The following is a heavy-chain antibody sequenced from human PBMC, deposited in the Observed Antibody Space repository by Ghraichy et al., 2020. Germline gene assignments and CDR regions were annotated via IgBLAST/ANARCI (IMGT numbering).Heavy chain of an antibody. D-gene: IGHD3-22*01. CDR1: GYTFTTYA. V-gene: IGHV1-3*04. CDR2: ISTANGNT. Sequence: ASVKVSCKASGYTFTTYAMNWVRQAPGQRLEWMGWISTANGNTNYSQRFQGRVTITRDTSARTVYMDLSSLRSEDTAVYYCARAKGAYYYDSSGMGDFWGQGTQVSVS. J-gene: IGHJ4*02. CDR3: ARAKGAYYYDSSGMGDF.